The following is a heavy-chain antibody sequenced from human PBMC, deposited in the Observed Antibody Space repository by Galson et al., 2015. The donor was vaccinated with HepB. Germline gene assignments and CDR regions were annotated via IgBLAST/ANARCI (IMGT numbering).Heavy chain of an antibody. CDR1: GYTFTAYY. CDR2: INPNSGGT. CDR3: AKEWGSGSWYFQP. D-gene: IGHD2-15*01. J-gene: IGHJ1*01. Sequence: SVKVSCKASGYTFTAYYMHWVRQAPGQGLEWMGRINPNSGGTNYAQKFQGRVTMTRDMSITTAYMELSRLTSDDTAVYYCAKEWGSGSWYFQPWGQGTLVTVSS. V-gene: IGHV1-2*06.